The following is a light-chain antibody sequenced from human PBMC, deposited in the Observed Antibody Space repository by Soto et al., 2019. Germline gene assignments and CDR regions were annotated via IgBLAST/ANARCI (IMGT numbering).Light chain of an antibody. Sequence: EIVLTQSPVILSLSPGERATLSCRASQSVRNNYLAWYQKKPGQAPRLLIYGVSSRATGIPDRFSGSGSGTDFTLTITSLQSEDFAVYYCQQYDNWPWTFGQGTKVDIK. CDR2: GVS. CDR3: QQYDNWPWT. V-gene: IGKV3-20*01. J-gene: IGKJ1*01. CDR1: QSVRNNY.